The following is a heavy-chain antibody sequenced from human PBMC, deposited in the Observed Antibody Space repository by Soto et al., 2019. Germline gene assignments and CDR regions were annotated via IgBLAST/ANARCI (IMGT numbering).Heavy chain of an antibody. J-gene: IGHJ4*02. CDR3: ARDRGGATSGFDI. V-gene: IGHV3-33*01. Sequence: GGSLRLSCEVSGFSFGYYGMHWVRQAPGKGLEWVAVIWFDGSKKYYVDSVKGRFSISRDNSKNTLALQMNSLGADDTAVYYCARDRGGATSGFDIWGQGTLVTVSS. CDR2: IWFDGSKK. D-gene: IGHD1-26*01. CDR1: GFSFGYYG.